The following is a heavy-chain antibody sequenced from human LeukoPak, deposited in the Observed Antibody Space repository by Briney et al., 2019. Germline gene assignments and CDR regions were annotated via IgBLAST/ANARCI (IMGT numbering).Heavy chain of an antibody. Sequence: GSLRLSCAASGFTFSSYVMSWVRQAPGKGLEWVSSISGDSTYIYYADSVMGRSTISRDNAKNSLYLQINSLRAEDTAIYYCARRGYSDSSGYDYWGQGTLVTVSS. CDR3: ARRGYSDSSGYDY. J-gene: IGHJ4*02. CDR1: GFTFSSYV. CDR2: ISGDSTYI. V-gene: IGHV3-21*01. D-gene: IGHD3-22*01.